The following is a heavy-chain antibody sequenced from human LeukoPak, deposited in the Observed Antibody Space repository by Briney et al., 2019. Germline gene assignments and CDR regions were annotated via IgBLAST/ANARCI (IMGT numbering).Heavy chain of an antibody. J-gene: IGHJ6*03. CDR1: GGSFSGYH. Sequence: SETLSLTCAVYGGSFSGYHWTWIRQSPGKGLEWIGDINPSGSTYYNPSLKSRLTISVDTSKNQFSLKLRSVTAADTAVYYCARGRHDITMIVVIMTSVSYYLDVWGKGTTVTVS. V-gene: IGHV4-34*01. D-gene: IGHD3-22*01. CDR3: ARGRHDITMIVVIMTSVSYYLDV. CDR2: INPSGST.